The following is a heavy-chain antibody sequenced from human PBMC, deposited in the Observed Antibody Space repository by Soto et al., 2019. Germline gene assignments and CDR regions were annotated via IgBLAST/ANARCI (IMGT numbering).Heavy chain of an antibody. D-gene: IGHD2-15*01. CDR3: ARFVRSYFDY. Sequence: QVQLVQSGAEVKKPGSSVKVSCKASGGTFSSYTISWVRQAPGQGLEWMGRIIPILGIANYAQKFQGRVXIXXDKSTSTAYMELSSLRSEDTDVYYCARFVRSYFDYWGQGTLVTVSS. V-gene: IGHV1-69*02. J-gene: IGHJ4*02. CDR1: GGTFSSYT. CDR2: IIPILGIA.